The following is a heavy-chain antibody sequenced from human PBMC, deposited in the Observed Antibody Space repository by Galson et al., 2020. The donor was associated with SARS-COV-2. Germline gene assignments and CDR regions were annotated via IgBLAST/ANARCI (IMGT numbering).Heavy chain of an antibody. D-gene: IGHD2-21*01. CDR2: TYYRSKWSS. CDR3: ARRGAISIFTGADFDY. Sequence: SQTLSLTCAISGYSVSSNSAAWHWIRQSPSGGLEWLGRTYYRSKWSSDYAVSVKSRITINPDTSKNQFSLQLNSVTPEDTAVYYCARRGAISIFTGADFDYWGHGILVTVSS. V-gene: IGHV6-1*01. J-gene: IGHJ4*01. CDR1: GYSVSSNSAA.